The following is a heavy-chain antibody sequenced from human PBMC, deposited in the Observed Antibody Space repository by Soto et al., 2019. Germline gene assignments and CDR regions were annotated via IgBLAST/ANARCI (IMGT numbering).Heavy chain of an antibody. D-gene: IGHD1-26*01. V-gene: IGHV3-43*01. J-gene: IGHJ4*02. CDR1: GFTFDDYT. CDR2: ISWDGGST. Sequence: EVQLVESGGVVVQPGGSLRLSCAASGFTFDDYTMHWVRQAPGKGLEWVSLISWDGGSTYYADSVKGRFTISRDNSINSLYLQMNSLRTEDTALYYCAKDRNSGSPRAPYFDYWGQGTLVTVSS. CDR3: AKDRNSGSPRAPYFDY.